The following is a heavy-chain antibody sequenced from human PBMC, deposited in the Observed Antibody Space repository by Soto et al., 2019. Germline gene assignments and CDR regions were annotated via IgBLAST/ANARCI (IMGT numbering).Heavy chain of an antibody. D-gene: IGHD2-15*01. V-gene: IGHV5-10-1*01. CDR2: IDPSDSCT. CDR1: GYSFTRYW. J-gene: IGHJ6*02. Sequence: GESLNISCKGSGYSFTRYWISWVRQMHGKGLEWMGRIDPSDSCTYYSPSFQGHVTISADKSISTAYLQWSSLKASDTAMYYCARHDIVVVVAAGNYYGMDVWGQGTTVTVSS. CDR3: ARHDIVVVVAAGNYYGMDV.